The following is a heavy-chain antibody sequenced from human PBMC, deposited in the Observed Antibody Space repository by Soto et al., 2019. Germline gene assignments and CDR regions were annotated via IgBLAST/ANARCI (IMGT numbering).Heavy chain of an antibody. J-gene: IGHJ4*02. CDR1: NYSISSGFY. V-gene: IGHV4-38-2*02. Sequence: SETLSLTCTVSNYSISSGFYWGWIRQPPGRGLEWIGSIYHTGDAYYNPSLKSPVTMSVDTSKNQFSLKLSSLTAADTALYFCARDTNSLDSWGQGTLVTVSS. D-gene: IGHD2-8*01. CDR2: IYHTGDA. CDR3: ARDTNSLDS.